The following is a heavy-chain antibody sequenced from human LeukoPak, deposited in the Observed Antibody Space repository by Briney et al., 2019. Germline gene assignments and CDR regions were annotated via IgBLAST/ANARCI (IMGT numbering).Heavy chain of an antibody. CDR1: GFSFKDYG. D-gene: IGHD1-26*01. CDR2: INWNGGGT. V-gene: IGHV3-9*01. Sequence: GGSLRLSCAATGFSFKDYGMHWVRQPPGKGLEWVSAINWNGGGTDYADSVEGRFTISRDNAKNSLYLQLSSLRPEDTALYYCAKHLTATNTYIFFGLDVWGQGTSVTVSS. CDR3: AKHLTATNTYIFFGLDV. J-gene: IGHJ6*02.